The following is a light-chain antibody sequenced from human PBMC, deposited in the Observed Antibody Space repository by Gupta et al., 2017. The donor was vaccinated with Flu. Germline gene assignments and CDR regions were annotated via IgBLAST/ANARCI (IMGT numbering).Light chain of an antibody. J-gene: IGKJ2*01. CDR1: QSITSY. CDR3: QQSDSTPRT. CDR2: AAS. V-gene: IGKV1-39*01. Sequence: PSSLSASVGDRVTITCRASQSITSYLNWYQHKRGKAPKLLIYAASGLQSGVPSRFSGSGSGTDFSLTISRLQPEDFATYYCQQSDSTPRTFGQGTKLEIK.